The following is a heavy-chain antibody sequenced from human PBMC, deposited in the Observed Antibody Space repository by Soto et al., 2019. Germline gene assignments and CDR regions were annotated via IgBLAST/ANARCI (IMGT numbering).Heavy chain of an antibody. J-gene: IGHJ4*02. D-gene: IGHD1-26*01. CDR1: GGSISSSSYY. Sequence: QLQLQESGPGLVKPSETLSLTCTVSGGSISSSSYYWGWIRQPPGKGLEWIGSIYYSGSTYYNPSLKSRVTISVDTSKNQFSLKLSSVTAADTAVYYCAREFFSGSYRSSRDYWGQGTLVTVSS. V-gene: IGHV4-39*02. CDR3: AREFFSGSYRSSRDY. CDR2: IYYSGST.